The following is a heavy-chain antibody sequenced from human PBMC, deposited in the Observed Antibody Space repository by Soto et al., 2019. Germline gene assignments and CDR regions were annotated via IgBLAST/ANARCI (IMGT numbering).Heavy chain of an antibody. CDR1: GYSFTSYW. D-gene: IGHD3-9*01. CDR2: IYPGDSDT. V-gene: IGHV5-51*01. J-gene: IGHJ5*02. Sequence: PGESLKISCKGSGYSFTSYWIGWVRQMPGKGLEWMGIIYPGDSDTRYSPSFQGQVTISADKSISTAYLQWSSLKASDTAMYYCARLEYFDWVPPFATFDPWGQGTLVTVSS. CDR3: ARLEYFDWVPPFATFDP.